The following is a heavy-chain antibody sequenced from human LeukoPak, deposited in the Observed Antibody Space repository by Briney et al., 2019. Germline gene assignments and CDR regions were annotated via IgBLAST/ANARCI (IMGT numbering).Heavy chain of an antibody. V-gene: IGHV4-59*08. Sequence: SETLSLTCTVSGGSISSYYWSWIRQPPGKGLEWIGYIYYSGSTNYNPSLKSRVTISVDTSKNQFSLKLSSVTAADTAVYYCARRSGIAAAAHGVFDYWGQGTLVTVSS. J-gene: IGHJ4*02. D-gene: IGHD6-13*01. CDR3: ARRSGIAAAAHGVFDY. CDR1: GGSISSYY. CDR2: IYYSGST.